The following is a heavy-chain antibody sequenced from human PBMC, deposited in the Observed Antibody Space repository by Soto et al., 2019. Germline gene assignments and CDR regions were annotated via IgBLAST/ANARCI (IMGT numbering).Heavy chain of an antibody. CDR1: GYTFTSYG. J-gene: IGHJ6*02. CDR3: ARDGAQGENYYYYGMDV. D-gene: IGHD3-16*01. CDR2: ISAYNGNT. V-gene: IGHV1-18*01. Sequence: QVQLVQSGAEVKKPGASVKVSCKASGYTFTSYGISWVRQAPGQGLEWMGWISAYNGNTNYAQKLQGRVTMTPDTSTRTAYMELRSLRSDDTAVYYCARDGAQGENYYYYGMDVWGQGTTVTFSS.